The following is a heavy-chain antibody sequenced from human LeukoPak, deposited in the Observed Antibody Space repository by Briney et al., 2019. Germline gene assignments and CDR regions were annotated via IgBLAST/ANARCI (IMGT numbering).Heavy chain of an antibody. J-gene: IGHJ4*02. D-gene: IGHD5-18*01. CDR1: GFTFSSYA. CDR3: AKDPGNTAMHFDY. V-gene: IGHV3-23*01. Sequence: PGGSLRLSCAASGFTFSSYAMSWVRQAPGKGLDWVSGISGSVGNTYYADSVKGRFTISRDNSKNTLYLQMNSLRAEDTAVYYCAKDPGNTAMHFDYWGQGTLVTVSS. CDR2: ISGSVGNT.